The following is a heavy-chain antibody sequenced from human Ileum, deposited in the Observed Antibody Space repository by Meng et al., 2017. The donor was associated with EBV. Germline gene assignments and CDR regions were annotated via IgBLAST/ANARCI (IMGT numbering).Heavy chain of an antibody. CDR1: GYTFTGYY. D-gene: IGHD3-10*01. J-gene: IGHJ4*02. V-gene: IGHV1-2*06. CDR3: ARVGYGSGSFRFDY. Sequence: VQRVQSGAEVKRPGASVKVSCKASGYTFTGYYMHWVRQAPGQGLEWMGRINPNSGGTNYAQKFQGRVTMTRDTSISTAYMELSRLRSDDTAVYYCARVGYGSGSFRFDYWGQGTLVTVSS. CDR2: INPNSGGT.